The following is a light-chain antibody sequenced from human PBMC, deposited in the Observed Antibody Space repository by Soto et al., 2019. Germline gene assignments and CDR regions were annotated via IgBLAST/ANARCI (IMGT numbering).Light chain of an antibody. CDR1: SSDVGGYNF. CDR3: CSYAGFSSFV. J-gene: IGLJ1*01. Sequence: QSALTQPASVSGSAGQSITISCTGTSSDVGGYNFVSWYRQSPGEVPKLILYEGGKRPSGVSSRFSGSKSGNTASLTIYGLQAEDEADYYCCSYAGFSSFVFGTGTKLTVL. CDR2: EGG. V-gene: IGLV2-23*03.